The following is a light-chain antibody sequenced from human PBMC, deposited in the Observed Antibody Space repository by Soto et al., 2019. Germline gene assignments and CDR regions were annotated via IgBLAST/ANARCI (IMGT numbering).Light chain of an antibody. CDR2: GAS. CDR1: QSVNNN. CDR3: QQYNNLPPDT. Sequence: EIILTQSPASLSVSPGERATLSCRASQSVNNNLAWYQQKPGQAPRLLIYGASTRATGIPGRFRGSGSGTEFTLTITSLXSEDFAVYFRQQYNNLPPDTFGQGTKVDIK. V-gene: IGKV3-15*01. J-gene: IGKJ2*01.